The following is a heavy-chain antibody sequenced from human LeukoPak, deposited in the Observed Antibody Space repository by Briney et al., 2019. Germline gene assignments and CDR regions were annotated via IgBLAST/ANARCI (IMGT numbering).Heavy chain of an antibody. Sequence: SQTLSLTCAISGDSVSSISVAWNWIRQSPSRGLEWLGRTYYRSKWYYEYAVSVKGRININPDPSKNQFSLQLNSVTPEDTTVYYCALARSEYHYGMDVWGQGTTVTVSS. V-gene: IGHV6-1*01. J-gene: IGHJ6*02. CDR1: GDSVSSISVA. CDR2: TYYRSKWYY. CDR3: ALARSEYHYGMDV.